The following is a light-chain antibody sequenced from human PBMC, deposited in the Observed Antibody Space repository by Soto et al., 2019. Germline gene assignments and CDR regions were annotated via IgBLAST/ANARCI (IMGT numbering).Light chain of an antibody. Sequence: DIQLTQSQSTLSADIGDRVTITCRASRGISRSLAWYQQKPGKAPKFLIYDASTLESGVPSRFSGGGSGAEFTLTISGLQHDDFAIYFCQQYSDYWTFGPGTRVEVK. CDR3: QQYSDYWT. J-gene: IGKJ1*01. V-gene: IGKV1-5*01. CDR2: DAS. CDR1: RGISRS.